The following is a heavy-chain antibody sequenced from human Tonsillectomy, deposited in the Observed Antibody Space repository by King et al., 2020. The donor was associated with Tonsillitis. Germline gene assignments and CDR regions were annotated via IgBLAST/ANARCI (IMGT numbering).Heavy chain of an antibody. CDR1: GFTFSSYA. V-gene: IGHV3-30-3*01. J-gene: IGHJ6*02. CDR3: ARRDGALDYGYSGMDV. Sequence: VQLVESGGGVVQPGRSLRLSCAASGFTFSSYAMDWVRQAPGKGLEWVAVISYDGGNKYYADSVKGRFTISRDNSKNTLHLQMNSLRAEDTAVFYCARRDGALDYGYSGMDVWGQGTTVTVSS. D-gene: IGHD4-17*01. CDR2: ISYDGGNK.